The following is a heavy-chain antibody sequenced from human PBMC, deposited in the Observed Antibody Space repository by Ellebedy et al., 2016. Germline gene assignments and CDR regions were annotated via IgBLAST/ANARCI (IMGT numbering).Heavy chain of an antibody. J-gene: IGHJ4*02. Sequence: GESLKISXQGSGYSFGYSFANYWIAWVRQMPGKGLEWMGIIYPGDSDTRYSPSFPGQVTISADKSINTAYLQWSSLKASDTAMYYCARLPRKQLVLAYFDYWGQGTLVTVSS. CDR2: IYPGDSDT. V-gene: IGHV5-51*01. CDR3: ARLPRKQLVLAYFDY. D-gene: IGHD6-13*01. CDR1: GYSFGYSFANYW.